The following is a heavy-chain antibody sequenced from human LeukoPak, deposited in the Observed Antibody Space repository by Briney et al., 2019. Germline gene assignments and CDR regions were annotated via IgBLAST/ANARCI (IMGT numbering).Heavy chain of an antibody. CDR3: ARGYCSGGSCKYYYYYMDV. CDR1: GGSISSYY. V-gene: IGHV4-59*12. D-gene: IGHD2-15*01. Sequence: PSETLSLTCTVSGGSISSYYWSWIRQPPGKGLEWIGYIYYSGSTNYNPSLKSRVTISVDTSKNQFSLKLSSVTAADTAVYYCARGYCSGGSCKYYYYYMDVWGKGTTVTVSS. CDR2: IYYSGST. J-gene: IGHJ6*03.